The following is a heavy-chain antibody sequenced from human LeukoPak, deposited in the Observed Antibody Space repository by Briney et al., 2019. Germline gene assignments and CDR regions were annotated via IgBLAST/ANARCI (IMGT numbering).Heavy chain of an antibody. J-gene: IGHJ6*03. V-gene: IGHV3-7*01. CDR1: GFIFSSYW. CDR2: IKEDGSEK. D-gene: IGHD2-15*01. CDR3: ARDVIARNYYYYMDV. Sequence: GGSLRLSCAASGFIFSSYWMSWVRQAPGKGLEWVANIKEDGSEKDYVDSVKGRFTISRDNAKNSLYLQMNSLRAEDTAVYYCARDVIARNYYYYMDVWGKGTTVTFSS.